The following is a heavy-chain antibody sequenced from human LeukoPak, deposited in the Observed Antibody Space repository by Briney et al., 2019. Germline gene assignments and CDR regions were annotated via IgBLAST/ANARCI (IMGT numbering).Heavy chain of an antibody. Sequence: SETLSLTCTVSGGSISSSSYYWGWIRQPPGKGLEWIGSIYYSGSTYYNPSLKSRVTISVDTSKNQFSLKLSSVTAADTAVYYCARSERGDIVVVPAALFDYWGQGTLVTVSS. CDR1: GGSISSSSYY. J-gene: IGHJ4*02. CDR2: IYYSGST. CDR3: ARSERGDIVVVPAALFDY. D-gene: IGHD2-2*01. V-gene: IGHV4-39*01.